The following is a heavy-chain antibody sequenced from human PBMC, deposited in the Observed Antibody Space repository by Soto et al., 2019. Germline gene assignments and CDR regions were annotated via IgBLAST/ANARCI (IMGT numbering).Heavy chain of an antibody. D-gene: IGHD3-10*01. V-gene: IGHV3-23*01. Sequence: EVQLLESGGGLVQPGGSLRLSCAASGFTFSSYAMWWVRQAPGKGLECVSAISGGGDTTYYADPVKGRFTISRDNSKNTLYLQMNSLRAEDTAVYYCAFNSGSGSYYFDYWGQGTLVTVSS. J-gene: IGHJ4*02. CDR2: ISGGGDTT. CDR1: GFTFSSYA. CDR3: AFNSGSGSYYFDY.